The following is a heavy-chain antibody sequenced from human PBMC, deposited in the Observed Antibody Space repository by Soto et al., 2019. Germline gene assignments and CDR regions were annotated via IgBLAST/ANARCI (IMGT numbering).Heavy chain of an antibody. J-gene: IGHJ5*01. CDR3: ANLLYSKDQMPNS. CDR1: GFTFSNYA. V-gene: IGHV3-23*01. CDR2: ISGDGFST. D-gene: IGHD3-3*01. Sequence: GSLRLSCAASGFTFSNYAMSWVRQAPGKGLEWVSAISGDGFSTYYADSVKGRFTVSRDNSKNRLYLQMNSLTAEDTAVYYCANLLYSKDQMPNSWGHGILVTV.